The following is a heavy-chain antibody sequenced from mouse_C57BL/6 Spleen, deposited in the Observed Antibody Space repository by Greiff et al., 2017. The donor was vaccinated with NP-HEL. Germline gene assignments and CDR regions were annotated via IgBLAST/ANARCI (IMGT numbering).Heavy chain of an antibody. CDR2: IDPSDSYT. J-gene: IGHJ3*01. Sequence: QVQLQQPGAELVKPGASVKLSCKASGYTFTSYWMQWVKQRPGQGLEWIGEIDPSDSYTNYNQKFKGKATLTVDTSSSTAYMQLSSLTSEDSAVYYCARRDQGDGYYVFAYWGQGTLVTVSA. V-gene: IGHV1-50*01. D-gene: IGHD2-3*01. CDR1: GYTFTSYW. CDR3: ARRDQGDGYYVFAY.